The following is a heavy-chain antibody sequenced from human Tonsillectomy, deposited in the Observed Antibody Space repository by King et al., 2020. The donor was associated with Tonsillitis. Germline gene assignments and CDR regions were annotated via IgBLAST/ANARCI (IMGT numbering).Heavy chain of an antibody. D-gene: IGHD6-6*01. CDR3: ARAKEHDGIAPLGY. CDR2: IIPIFGTA. V-gene: IGHV1-69*01. Sequence: QLVQSGAEVKKPGSSVKVSCKASGGTFSSYAISWVRQAPGQGLEWMGGIIPIFGTANYAQKFQGRVTITADESTSTAYMELSSLRPEETAVYYCARAKEHDGIAPLGYWGQGTLVTVSS. CDR1: GGTFSSYA. J-gene: IGHJ4*02.